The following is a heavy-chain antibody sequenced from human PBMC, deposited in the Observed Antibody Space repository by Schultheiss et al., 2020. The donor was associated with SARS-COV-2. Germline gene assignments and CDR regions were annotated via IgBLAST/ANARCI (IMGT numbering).Heavy chain of an antibody. CDR1: GFTFSSYA. Sequence: GESLKISCAASGFTFSSYAMSWVRQAPGKGLEWVSAISSSSSYIYYADSVKGRFTISRDNSKNTLSLQMNSLRAEDTAVYYCAKDRANGYYYYGMDVWGQGTTVTVSS. D-gene: IGHD2-8*01. CDR3: AKDRANGYYYYGMDV. V-gene: IGHV3-23*01. J-gene: IGHJ6*02. CDR2: ISSSSSYI.